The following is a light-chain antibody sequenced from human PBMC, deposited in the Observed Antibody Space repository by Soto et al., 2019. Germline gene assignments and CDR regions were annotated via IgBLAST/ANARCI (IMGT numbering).Light chain of an antibody. Sequence: SVLNQSPNTPSLSPRERATLSRGASQSVRDTYLAWYQQKPGQAPRLLIYDASRRATGIPDRFSGSGSGTDFTLTISRLEPEDFAVYYCQQYGSTPRTFGQGTKVDI. J-gene: IGKJ1*01. CDR2: DAS. CDR1: QSVRDTY. CDR3: QQYGSTPRT. V-gene: IGKV3-20*01.